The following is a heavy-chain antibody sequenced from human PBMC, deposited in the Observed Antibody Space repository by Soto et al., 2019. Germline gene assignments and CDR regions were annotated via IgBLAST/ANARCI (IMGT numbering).Heavy chain of an antibody. CDR3: PRGPARQLHGSDGYYFDY. Sequence: GASVKVSCKASGYTFTSYDINWVRQAAGQGLEWMGWMNPNSGNTGYAQKFQGRITMTRDTSISTACTAYMELYSLPSEDTAVHYCPRGPARQLHGSDGYYFDYLGQGTLVTVSS. V-gene: IGHV1-8*01. CDR2: MNPNSGNT. J-gene: IGHJ4*02. D-gene: IGHD2-2*01. CDR1: GYTFTSYD.